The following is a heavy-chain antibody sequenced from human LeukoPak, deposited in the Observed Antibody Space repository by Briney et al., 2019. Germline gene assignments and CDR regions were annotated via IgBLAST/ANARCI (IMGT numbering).Heavy chain of an antibody. D-gene: IGHD3-22*01. V-gene: IGHV3-30-3*01. CDR1: GFTFSSYP. J-gene: IGHJ4*02. Sequence: GGSLRLSCAASGFTFSSYPLHWVRQAPGKGLEWVTLISYDGSKIYYADSVKGRFSISRDNSKNTLYLQMNSLRAEDTAVYYCAKDRNDTQKGLYYFDYWGQGTLVTVSS. CDR2: ISYDGSKI. CDR3: AKDRNDTQKGLYYFDY.